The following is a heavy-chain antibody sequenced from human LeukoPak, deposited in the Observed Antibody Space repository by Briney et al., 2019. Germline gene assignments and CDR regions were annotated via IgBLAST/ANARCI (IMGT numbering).Heavy chain of an antibody. CDR1: GGSVSSGSYY. D-gene: IGHD6-19*01. CDR3: ARAYSSGWNGEFDY. V-gene: IGHV4-61*01. CDR2: IYYGGST. Sequence: PSETLSLTYIVSGGSVSSGSYYWSWIRQPPGKGLEWIGYIYYGGSTNYSPSLKSRVTISVDTSKNQFSLKLSSVTAADTAVYYCARAYSSGWNGEFDYWGQGTLVTVSS. J-gene: IGHJ4*02.